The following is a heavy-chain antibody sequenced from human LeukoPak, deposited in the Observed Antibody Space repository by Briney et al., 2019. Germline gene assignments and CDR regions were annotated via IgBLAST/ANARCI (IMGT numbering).Heavy chain of an antibody. V-gene: IGHV3-30-3*01. D-gene: IGHD3-16*02. CDR1: GFTFSSYA. CDR3: ARSPVYDYVWGSYRSFDY. J-gene: IGHJ4*02. Sequence: PGRSLRLSCAASGFTFSSYAMHWVRQAPGKGLEWVAVISYDGSNKYYADSVKGRFTISRDNSKNTLYLQMNSLRAEDTAVYYCARSPVYDYVWGSYRSFDYWGQGTLVTVSS. CDR2: ISYDGSNK.